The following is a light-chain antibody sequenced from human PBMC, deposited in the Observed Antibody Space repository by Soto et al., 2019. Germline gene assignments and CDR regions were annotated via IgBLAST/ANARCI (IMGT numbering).Light chain of an antibody. CDR2: AAS. V-gene: IGKV3-11*01. J-gene: IGKJ5*01. CDR1: QSVSNY. CDR3: HQRFDWSKLT. Sequence: EIVLTQSSATLSLSPGERVTLSCRASQSVSNYLAWYQQKPGQAPRLLVSAASNRATGIPARFSGSGSGTDFTLTISSLELEDFGVFYCHQRFDWSKLTFGQGTRLEIK.